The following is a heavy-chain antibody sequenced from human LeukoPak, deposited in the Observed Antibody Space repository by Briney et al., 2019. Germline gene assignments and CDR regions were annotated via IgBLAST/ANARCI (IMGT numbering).Heavy chain of an antibody. D-gene: IGHD5-18*01. Sequence: GASVKVSCKASGYTFTGYYMHWGRQAPGKGPEWMGWINPNSGGTNYAQKFQGRVTMTRDTSISTAYMELSRLRSDDTAVYYCARGVDTAMVTVYWGLGTLVTVSS. CDR3: ARGVDTAMVTVY. J-gene: IGHJ4*02. CDR1: GYTFTGYY. V-gene: IGHV1-2*02. CDR2: INPNSGGT.